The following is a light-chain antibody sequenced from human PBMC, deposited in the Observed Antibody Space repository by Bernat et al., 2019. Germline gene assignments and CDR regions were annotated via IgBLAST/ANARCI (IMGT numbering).Light chain of an antibody. Sequence: QLVLTQPPSVSATPGLRFIISCSGSSSNIGSDTANWYQQVPGTAPKLLVYSNNRRPSGVPDRFSGSKSATSASLGIGGLQSGDEADDYCASWDSHLKGYVFGTGTKVTVL. CDR3: ASWDSHLKGYV. CDR2: SNN. J-gene: IGLJ1*01. V-gene: IGLV1-44*01. CDR1: SSNIGSDT.